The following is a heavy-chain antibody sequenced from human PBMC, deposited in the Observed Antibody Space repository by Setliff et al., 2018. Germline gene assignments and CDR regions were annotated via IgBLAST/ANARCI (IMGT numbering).Heavy chain of an antibody. V-gene: IGHV4-61*09. D-gene: IGHD2-15*01. CDR2: IYTSWST. CDR3: ARGGRVATTLFDY. Sequence: SETLSLTCTVSGDSISSRRNYWGWFRQPAGKGLEWIGQIYTSWSTNYNPSLKSRVTMSLDTSKNQFSLKLSSVTAADTAVYYCARGGRVATTLFDYWGQGTLVTVSS. CDR1: GDSISSRRNY. J-gene: IGHJ4*02.